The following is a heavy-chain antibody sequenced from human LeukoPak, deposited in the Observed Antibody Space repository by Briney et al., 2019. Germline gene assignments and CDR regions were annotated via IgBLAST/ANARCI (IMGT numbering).Heavy chain of an antibody. V-gene: IGHV4-34*01. CDR3: ARHIKDTAACDF. Sequence: SETLSLTCALYGGSLSGYYWSWIRQPPGKGLEWIGEINHSGSTNYNPSLKSRVTMSVDTSRNQFSLRLSSVTAADTAVYYCARHIKDTAACDFWGQGTLLTVSS. CDR2: INHSGST. J-gene: IGHJ4*02. CDR1: GGSLSGYY. D-gene: IGHD5-18*01.